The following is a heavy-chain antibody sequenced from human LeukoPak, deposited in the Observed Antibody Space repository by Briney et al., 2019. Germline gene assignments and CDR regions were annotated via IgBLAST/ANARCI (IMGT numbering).Heavy chain of an antibody. J-gene: IGHJ4*02. V-gene: IGHV3-23*01. CDR1: GHTFSIYA. CDR2: ITGSGGTT. Sequence: GGSLRLSCAASGHTFSIYAMTGSRQAPGKGLEWVSAITGSGGTTYYADSAKGRFTISRDNSKNTVYLQMNSLRAEDTAVYYCAKGPDKDCIKAYADFWGQGTLVTVSS. D-gene: IGHD1-14*01. CDR3: AKGPDKDCIKAYADF.